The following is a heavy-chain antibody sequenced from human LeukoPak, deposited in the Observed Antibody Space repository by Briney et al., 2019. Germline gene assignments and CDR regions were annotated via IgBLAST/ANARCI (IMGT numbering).Heavy chain of an antibody. Sequence: SETLSLTCAVYGGSFSGYYWSWIRQPPGKGLEWIGEINHSGSTNYDPSLKSRVTISVDTSKNQFSLKLSTVTAADKAVYYCARGYSRSWYDYWGQGTLVTVSS. V-gene: IGHV4-34*01. D-gene: IGHD6-13*01. CDR2: INHSGST. CDR3: ARGYSRSWYDY. J-gene: IGHJ4*02. CDR1: GGSFSGYY.